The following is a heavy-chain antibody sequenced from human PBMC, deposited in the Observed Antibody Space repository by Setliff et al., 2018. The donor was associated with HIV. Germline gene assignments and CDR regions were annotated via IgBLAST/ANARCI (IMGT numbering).Heavy chain of an antibody. CDR3: ARDPKHSSSGDLEY. V-gene: IGHV4-59*12. D-gene: IGHD3-22*01. Sequence: SETLSLTCTVSGDSIRSYYWSWIRQPPGKGLEWIGYIYYSGSTNYNPSLKSRVTISVDTSKNQFSLKLTSVTAADTAVYYCARDPKHSSSGDLEYWSQGTLVTVSS. CDR1: GDSIRSYY. CDR2: IYYSGST. J-gene: IGHJ4*02.